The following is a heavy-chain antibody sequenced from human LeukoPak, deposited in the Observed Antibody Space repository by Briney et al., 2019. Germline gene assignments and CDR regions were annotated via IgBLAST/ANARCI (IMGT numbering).Heavy chain of an antibody. Sequence: SVKVSCKASGGTFSSYAISWVRQAPGQGLEWMAGIIPIFGTANYAQKFQGRVTITADESTSTAYMELNSLRAEDTAVYYCERGTTYGSGSYYLGGGLDWFDPWGQGTLVTVSS. CDR3: ERGTTYGSGSYYLGGGLDWFDP. CDR2: IIPIFGTA. CDR1: GGTFSSYA. J-gene: IGHJ5*02. D-gene: IGHD3-10*01. V-gene: IGHV1-69*13.